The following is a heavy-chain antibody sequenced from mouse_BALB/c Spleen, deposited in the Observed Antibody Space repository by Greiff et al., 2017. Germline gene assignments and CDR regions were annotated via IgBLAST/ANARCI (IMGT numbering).Heavy chain of an antibody. CDR1: GYTFTSYD. CDR2: IYPGDGST. D-gene: IGHD2-3*01. CDR3: ARSGGWLLRGFAY. V-gene: IGHV1S56*01. Sequence: VQLVESGPELVKPGALVKISCKASGYTFTSYDINWVKQRPGQGLEWIGWIYPGDGSTKYNEKFKGKATLTADKSSSTAYMQLSSLTSENSAVYFCARSGGWLLRGFAYWGQGTLVTVSA. J-gene: IGHJ3*01.